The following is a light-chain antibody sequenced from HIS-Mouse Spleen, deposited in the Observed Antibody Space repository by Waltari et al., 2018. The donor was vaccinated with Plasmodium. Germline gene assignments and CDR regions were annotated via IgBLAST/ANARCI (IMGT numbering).Light chain of an antibody. V-gene: IGKV3-20*01. J-gene: IGKJ1*01. CDR2: GAS. CDR1: QSVSSSY. CDR3: QQYGSSGT. Sequence: EIVLTQSPGTLSLSSGDRATLSCRASQSVSSSYLAWYQQTPGQAPRLLIYGASSRATGIPDRFSGSGSGTDFTLTISRLEPEDFAVYYCQQYGSSGTFGQGTKVEIK.